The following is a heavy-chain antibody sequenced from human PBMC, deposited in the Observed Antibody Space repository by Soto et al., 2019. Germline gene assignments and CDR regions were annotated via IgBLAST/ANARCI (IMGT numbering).Heavy chain of an antibody. V-gene: IGHV1-24*01. Sequence: ASVKVSCKVSGYTLTELSMHWVRQAPGKGLEWMGGFDPEDSETIYAQKFQGRVTMTEDTSTDTAYMELSSLRSEDTAVYYCATGWVDSGSYWEHYWGQGTLVTVSS. J-gene: IGHJ4*02. CDR2: FDPEDSET. CDR3: ATGWVDSGSYWEHY. CDR1: GYTLTELS. D-gene: IGHD1-26*01.